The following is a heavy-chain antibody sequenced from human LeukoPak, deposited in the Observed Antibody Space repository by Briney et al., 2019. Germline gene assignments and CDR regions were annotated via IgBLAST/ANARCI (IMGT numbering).Heavy chain of an antibody. CDR3: AKDSIGYYKPFDY. D-gene: IGHD3-22*01. V-gene: IGHV3-23*01. CDR2: ISGSGSNT. CDR1: GFTFSSYA. J-gene: IGHJ4*02. Sequence: GGSLRLXCAASGFTFSSYAMNWVRQAPGKGLEWVSAISGSGSNTYYSDSVKGRFTISRDNSKNTLYLRMNSLRAEDTAVYYCAKDSIGYYKPFDYWGQGSLVTVSS.